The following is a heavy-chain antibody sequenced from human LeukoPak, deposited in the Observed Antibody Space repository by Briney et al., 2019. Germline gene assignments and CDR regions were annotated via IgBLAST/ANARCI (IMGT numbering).Heavy chain of an antibody. J-gene: IGHJ4*02. CDR3: AKGSSGYFFDL. D-gene: IGHD3-22*01. Sequence: GGSLRLSCAASGFIFNNYGLVWVLQAPGKGLEWVSAISNDGGGTTYADFVKGRFSVSRDNSKNTLFLQMNSLRAEDTALYYCAKGSSGYFFDLWGQGTLVTVSS. V-gene: IGHV3-23*01. CDR1: GFIFNNYG. CDR2: ISNDGGGT.